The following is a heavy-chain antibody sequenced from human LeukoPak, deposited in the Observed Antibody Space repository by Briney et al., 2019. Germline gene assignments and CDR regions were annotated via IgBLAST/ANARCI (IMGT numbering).Heavy chain of an antibody. CDR3: ARGFCSGGSCYHIDAFDI. CDR1: GGSISSDY. D-gene: IGHD2-15*01. V-gene: IGHV4-59*08. CDR2: MYYRGST. J-gene: IGHJ3*02. Sequence: SETLSLTCTVSGGSISSDYWNWIRQPPGKGLEWMGYMYYRGSTDYNPSLKSRVTISVDTLNNQLSLKLSSVTAADAAVYYSARGFCSGGSCYHIDAFDIWGQGTMVTVSS.